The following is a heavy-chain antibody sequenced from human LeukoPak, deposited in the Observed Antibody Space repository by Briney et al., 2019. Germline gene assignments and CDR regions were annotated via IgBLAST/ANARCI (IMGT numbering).Heavy chain of an antibody. D-gene: IGHD3-16*01. Sequence: PGGSLRLSCAASGSTFSSYAMSWVSQVPGKRLEWVSGISGSGGSTFYADSVKGRFTISRDNSKNTLYLQMNSLRAEDTAVYYCAKDRVAFGGADAFDMWGQGTMVTVSS. J-gene: IGHJ3*02. CDR1: GSTFSSYA. CDR3: AKDRVAFGGADAFDM. V-gene: IGHV3-23*01. CDR2: ISGSGGST.